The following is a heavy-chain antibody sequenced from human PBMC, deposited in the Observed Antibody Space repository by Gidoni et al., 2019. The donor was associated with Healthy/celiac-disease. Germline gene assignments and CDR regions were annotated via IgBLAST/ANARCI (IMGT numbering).Heavy chain of an antibody. Sequence: QVQLVESGGGVVQPGRSLGLSCAASGFTFSSYGMPWVRQAPGKGLGWVAVISYDGSNKYYADSVKGRFTISRDNSKNTLYLQMNSLRAEDTAVYYCAKVMGIHSGSYCFDYWGQGTLVTVSS. CDR2: ISYDGSNK. CDR3: AKVMGIHSGSYCFDY. CDR1: GFTFSSYG. D-gene: IGHD1-26*01. J-gene: IGHJ4*02. V-gene: IGHV3-30*18.